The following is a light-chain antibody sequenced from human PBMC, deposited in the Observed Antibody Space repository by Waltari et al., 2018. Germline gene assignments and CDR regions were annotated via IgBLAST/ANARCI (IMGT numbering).Light chain of an antibody. CDR2: RHT. V-gene: IGLV3-25*03. CDR3: QSAYDTGGHVL. Sequence: SSGLTQPPAVSVSPGQTAIITCSGDELADKYIYWFQQKSGQAPVVVITRHTGRPSEIPYLFSASDSGTTGTLVINGVQAEDEADYYCQSAYDTGGHVLFGGGTKLTVL. CDR1: ELADKY. J-gene: IGLJ2*01.